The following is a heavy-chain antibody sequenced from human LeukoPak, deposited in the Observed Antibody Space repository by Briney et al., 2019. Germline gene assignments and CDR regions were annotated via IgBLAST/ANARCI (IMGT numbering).Heavy chain of an antibody. CDR2: ISGDGRAT. CDR3: ARSFMTTVARVVDY. V-gene: IGHV3-74*01. J-gene: IGHJ4*02. Sequence: GGSMRLSCAASGFIFTDYWMHWVRQGPGKELVWVARISGDGRATTYADSVKGRFTISRDNSKNTLYLQMNSLRAEDTAVYYCARSFMTTVARVVDYWGQGTLVTVSS. D-gene: IGHD4-23*01. CDR1: GFIFTDYW.